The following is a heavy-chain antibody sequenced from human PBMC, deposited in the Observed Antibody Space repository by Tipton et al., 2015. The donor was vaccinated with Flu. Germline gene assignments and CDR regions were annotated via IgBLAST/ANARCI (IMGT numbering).Heavy chain of an antibody. CDR3: ARGFFSVVPAIGFDI. CDR1: GYTFTGYY. J-gene: IGHJ3*02. Sequence: QLVQSGAEVKKPGASVKVSCKASGYTFTGYYMHWVRQAPGQGLEWMGWINPNSGGTNYAQKFQGRVTMTRDTSISTAYMELSRLRSDDTAVYYCARGFFSVVPAIGFDIWGQGTMVTVSS. D-gene: IGHD2-2*01. CDR2: INPNSGGT. V-gene: IGHV1-2*02.